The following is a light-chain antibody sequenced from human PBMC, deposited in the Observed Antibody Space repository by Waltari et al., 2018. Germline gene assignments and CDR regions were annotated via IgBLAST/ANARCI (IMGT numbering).Light chain of an antibody. Sequence: DIQMTQSPSTLSASVGDRVTITCRASQTISNWLAWYQQKPGKAPKLLICKAASLESGVPSRFSGSGSGTEFTLTISSLQPDDFATYYCQQYNSLWTFGQGTKVEIK. CDR3: QQYNSLWT. J-gene: IGKJ1*01. CDR1: QTISNW. V-gene: IGKV1-5*03. CDR2: KAA.